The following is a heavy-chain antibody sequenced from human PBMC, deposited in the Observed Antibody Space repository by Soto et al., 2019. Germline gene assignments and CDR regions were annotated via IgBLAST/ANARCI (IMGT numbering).Heavy chain of an antibody. CDR3: ARGSLVPTSYAMDV. CDR1: GFTVSTNY. D-gene: IGHD2-2*01. CDR2: IYSGGTT. J-gene: IGHJ6*02. V-gene: IGHV3-53*01. Sequence: GGSLRLSCAASGFTVSTNYMSWVRQAPGKGLEWVSVIYSGGTTYYADFVKGRFTISRDNSKNTLLLQMNSLRAEDTAVYYCARGSLVPTSYAMDVWGQGATVTVPS.